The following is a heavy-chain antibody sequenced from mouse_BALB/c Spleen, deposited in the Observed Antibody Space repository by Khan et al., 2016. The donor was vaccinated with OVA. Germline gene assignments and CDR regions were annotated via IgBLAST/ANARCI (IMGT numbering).Heavy chain of an antibody. CDR2: INSDAYYT. CDR1: GFTFSAYG. V-gene: IGHV5-6*01. D-gene: IGHD4-1*01. Sequence: EVELVESGGDLVRPGGSLKLSCAASGFTFSAYGMSWVRQSPDKMLEWVATINSDAYYTYYTDSLKGRFIISRDNAKNTLYLQMRGLKSEDTAMYYCASHLTGSFAYWGQGTLVTVSA. CDR3: ASHLTGSFAY. J-gene: IGHJ3*01.